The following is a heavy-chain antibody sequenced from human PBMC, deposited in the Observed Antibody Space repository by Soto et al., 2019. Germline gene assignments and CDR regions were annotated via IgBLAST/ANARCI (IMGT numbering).Heavy chain of an antibody. Sequence: GGSLRLSCAASGFTFSGYEMNWVRQAPGKGLEWVSYISSSSSTIYYADSVRGRFTISRDNAKSSLYLQMDSLRAEDTAVYYCARFLSIGTNTWDYFEYLGQGALVTFSS. J-gene: IGHJ4*02. CDR1: GFTFSGYE. CDR3: ARFLSIGTNTWDYFEY. V-gene: IGHV3-48*03. CDR2: ISSSSSTI. D-gene: IGHD2-2*02.